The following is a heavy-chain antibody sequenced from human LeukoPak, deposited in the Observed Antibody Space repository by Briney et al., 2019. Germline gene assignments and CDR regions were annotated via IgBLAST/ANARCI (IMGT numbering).Heavy chain of an antibody. D-gene: IGHD4-23*01. CDR2: ISGSGGST. CDR3: AKNDYGGEIFDY. CDR1: GFTFSSYG. J-gene: IGHJ4*02. Sequence: GGSLRLSCAASGFTFSSYGMSWVRQAPGKGLEWVSAISGSGGSTYYADSVKGRFTISRDNSKNTLYLQMNSLRAEDTAVYYCAKNDYGGEIFDYWGQGTLVTVSS. V-gene: IGHV3-23*01.